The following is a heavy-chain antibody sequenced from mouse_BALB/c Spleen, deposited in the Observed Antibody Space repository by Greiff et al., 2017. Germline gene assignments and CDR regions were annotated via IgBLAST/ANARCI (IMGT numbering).Heavy chain of an antibody. CDR1: GDSITSGY. V-gene: IGHV3-8*02. J-gene: IGHJ3*01. D-gene: IGHD1-1*01. CDR2: ISYSGST. Sequence: EVKLMESGPSLVKPSQTLSLTCSVTGDSITSGYWNWIRKFPGNKLEYMGYISYSGSTYYNPSLKSRISITRDTSKNQYYLQLNSVTTEDTATYYCARGSTVGAWFAYWGQGTLVTVSA. CDR3: ARGSTVGAWFAY.